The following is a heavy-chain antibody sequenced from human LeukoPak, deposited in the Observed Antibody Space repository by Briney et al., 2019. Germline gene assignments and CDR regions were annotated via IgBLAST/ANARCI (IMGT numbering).Heavy chain of an antibody. Sequence: GESLKISCKGSGYSFTSYWIGWVRQLPGKGLEWMGIIYPGDSDTRYSPSFQGQVTISADKSISTAYLQWSSLKASDTAMYYCARHNQEDYYDSSGSESQLDYWGQGTLVTVSS. CDR2: IYPGDSDT. V-gene: IGHV5-51*01. J-gene: IGHJ4*02. CDR3: ARHNQEDYYDSSGSESQLDY. D-gene: IGHD3-22*01. CDR1: GYSFTSYW.